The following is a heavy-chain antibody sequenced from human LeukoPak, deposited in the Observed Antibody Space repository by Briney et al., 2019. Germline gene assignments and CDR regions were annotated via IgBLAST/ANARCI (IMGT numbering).Heavy chain of an antibody. Sequence: GGSLRLSCAASGFTVSSNYMSWVRQATGKGLEWVSVIYSDASTYYADSVKGRFTISRHNSKNTLYLQMNSLRAEDTAVYYCARVDTVMAYYFDLWGQGTLVTVSS. CDR2: IYSDAST. CDR1: GFTVSSNY. J-gene: IGHJ4*02. V-gene: IGHV3-53*04. D-gene: IGHD5-18*01. CDR3: ARVDTVMAYYFDL.